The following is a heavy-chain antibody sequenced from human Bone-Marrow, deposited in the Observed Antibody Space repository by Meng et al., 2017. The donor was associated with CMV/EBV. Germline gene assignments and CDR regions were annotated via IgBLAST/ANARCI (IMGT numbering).Heavy chain of an antibody. Sequence: GESLKISCAASGITFSSYSMNWVRQAPGKGLEWVPSISSSSSYIYYADSVKGRFTISRDNAKNSLYLQMNSLGAEDTAVYYCARDRYCSSTSCYGDYYYYGMDVWGQGTTVTVSS. V-gene: IGHV3-21*01. D-gene: IGHD2-2*01. CDR2: ISSSSSYI. CDR1: GITFSSYS. CDR3: ARDRYCSSTSCYGDYYYYGMDV. J-gene: IGHJ6*02.